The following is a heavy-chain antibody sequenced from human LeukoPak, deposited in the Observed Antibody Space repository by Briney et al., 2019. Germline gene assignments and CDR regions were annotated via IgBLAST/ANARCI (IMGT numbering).Heavy chain of an antibody. V-gene: IGHV4-30-2*01. CDR3: ARRCSGGSCYYYYGMDV. CDR1: GGSISSGGYS. J-gene: IGHJ6*04. D-gene: IGHD2-15*01. Sequence: SQALSLTCAVSGGSISSGGYSWSWIRQPPGKGLEWTGYIYHSGSTYYNPSLKSRVTISVDRSKNQFSLKLSSVTAADTAVYYCARRCSGGSCYYYYGMDVWGKGTTVTVSS. CDR2: IYHSGST.